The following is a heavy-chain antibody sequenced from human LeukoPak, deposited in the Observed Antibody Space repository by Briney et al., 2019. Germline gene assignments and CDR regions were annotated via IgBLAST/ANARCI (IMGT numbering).Heavy chain of an antibody. D-gene: IGHD3-9*01. J-gene: IGHJ4*02. CDR2: INPNSGGT. CDR1: GYTFTGYY. V-gene: IGHV1-2*02. Sequence: ASVKVSCKASGYTFTGYYMHWVRQAPGQGLEWMGWINPNSGGTNYAQKFRGRVTMTWDTSISTAYMELSRLRSDDTAVYYCAREYILTAYYGDYWGQGTLVTVSS. CDR3: AREYILTAYYGDY.